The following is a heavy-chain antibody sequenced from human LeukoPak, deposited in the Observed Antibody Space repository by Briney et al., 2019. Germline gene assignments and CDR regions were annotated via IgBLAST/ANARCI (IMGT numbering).Heavy chain of an antibody. J-gene: IGHJ4*02. Sequence: AGGSLRLSCAASGFTVSSNYMSWVRQAPGKGLEWVSAISGSGGSTYYADSVKGRFTISRDNSKNTLYLQMNSLRAEHTAVYYWAKKGQGRNSNVDYWGQGTLVTVSS. V-gene: IGHV3-23*01. D-gene: IGHD4-11*01. CDR3: AKKGQGRNSNVDY. CDR2: ISGSGGST. CDR1: GFTVSSNY.